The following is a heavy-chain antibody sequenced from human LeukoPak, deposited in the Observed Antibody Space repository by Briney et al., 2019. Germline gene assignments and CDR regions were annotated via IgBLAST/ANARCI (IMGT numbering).Heavy chain of an antibody. CDR3: ARVGGDYAYYFDY. Sequence: GGSLRLSCAASGVTLSSFAMSWARQAPGKGLEWVSGISSSGSGDNTYYADSVEGRFTISRDSSKNTLFLHMNTLRAEDTAVYYCARVGGDYAYYFDYWGQGTLVTVSS. CDR2: ISSSGSGDNT. D-gene: IGHD4-17*01. CDR1: GVTLSSFA. V-gene: IGHV3-23*01. J-gene: IGHJ4*02.